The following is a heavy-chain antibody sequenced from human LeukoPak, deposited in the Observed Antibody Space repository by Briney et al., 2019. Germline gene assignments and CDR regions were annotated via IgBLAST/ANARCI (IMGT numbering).Heavy chain of an antibody. D-gene: IGHD6-19*01. CDR2: INSDGSNT. CDR1: GFTISNYW. Sequence: TGGSLRLSCAASGFTISNYWMHWVRQAPGKGLVWVSRINSDGSNTIYADSVKGRFTFSRDNAKNTLYLQMNSLRAEDTAVYYCARGVSGWSSYFDYWGQGTLVTVSS. V-gene: IGHV3-74*01. J-gene: IGHJ4*02. CDR3: ARGVSGWSSYFDY.